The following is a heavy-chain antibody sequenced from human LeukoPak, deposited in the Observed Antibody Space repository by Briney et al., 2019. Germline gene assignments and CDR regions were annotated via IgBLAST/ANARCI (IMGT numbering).Heavy chain of an antibody. D-gene: IGHD2-8*01. Sequence: TSETLSLTCAAYGGSFSGYYWSWIRQPPGKGLEWIGEINHSGSTNYNPSLKSRVTISVDTSKNQFSLKLSSVTAADTAVYYCARGYCTNGVCPPNYYYYYYMDVWGKGTTVTVSS. CDR1: GGSFSGYY. J-gene: IGHJ6*03. CDR3: ARGYCTNGVCPPNYYYYYYMDV. CDR2: INHSGST. V-gene: IGHV4-34*01.